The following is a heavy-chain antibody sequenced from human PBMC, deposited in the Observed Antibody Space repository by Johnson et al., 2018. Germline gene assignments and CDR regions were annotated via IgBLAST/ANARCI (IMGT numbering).Heavy chain of an antibody. CDR1: GFSFSNYV. J-gene: IGHJ3*02. D-gene: IGHD4-23*01. V-gene: IGHV3-30*18. CDR3: AKGRGADGGAEPRGDFDI. Sequence: QVQLVESGGGVVQPGRSLRLSCAASGFSFSNYVIHWVRQAPGKGLEWVAVISHDGGHKYYAASVKGRFTLSRDNSKNTLYLQMNSLRPEDTAGYFCAKGRGADGGAEPRGDFDIWRQGTMVTVSS. CDR2: ISHDGGHK.